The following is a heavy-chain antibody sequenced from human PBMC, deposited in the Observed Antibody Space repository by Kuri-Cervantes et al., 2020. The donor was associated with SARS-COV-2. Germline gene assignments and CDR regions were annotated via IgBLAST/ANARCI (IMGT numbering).Heavy chain of an antibody. CDR1: GFTFDDYG. J-gene: IGHJ6*03. V-gene: IGHV3-20*01. CDR2: INWNGGST. Sequence: CAASGFTFDDYGMSWVRQAPGKGLEWVSGINWNGGSTGYADSVKGRFTISRDNAKNSLYLQMNSLRAEDTALYHCARASASIAARLVLYYYYYMDVWGKGTTVTVSS. CDR3: ARASASIAARLVLYYYYYMDV. D-gene: IGHD6-6*01.